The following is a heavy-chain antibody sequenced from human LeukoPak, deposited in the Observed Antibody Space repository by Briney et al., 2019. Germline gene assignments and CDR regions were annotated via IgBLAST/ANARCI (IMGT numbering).Heavy chain of an antibody. V-gene: IGHV3-48*03. Sequence: GGSLRLSCAASGFTFSSYKMNWVRQAPGKGLEWVSYISSSGSTIYYADSVKGRFTISGDNAKNSLYLQMNSLRAEDTAVYYCAREGMVRGVMFDYWGQGTLVTVSS. D-gene: IGHD3-10*01. J-gene: IGHJ4*02. CDR1: GFTFSSYK. CDR2: ISSSGSTI. CDR3: AREGMVRGVMFDY.